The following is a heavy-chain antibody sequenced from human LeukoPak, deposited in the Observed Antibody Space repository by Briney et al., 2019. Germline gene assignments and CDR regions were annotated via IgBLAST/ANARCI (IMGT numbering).Heavy chain of an antibody. J-gene: IGHJ2*01. CDR2: ISSSGSSI. CDR1: GFTFSSYE. V-gene: IGHV3-48*03. CDR3: ARVRYFDL. Sequence: GGSLRPSCAASGFTFSSYEMNWVRQAPGKGLEWVSYISSSGSSIYYADSVKGRFTISRDNAKNSLYLQMNSLRAEDTAVYYCARVRYFDLWGRSAVVPGSS.